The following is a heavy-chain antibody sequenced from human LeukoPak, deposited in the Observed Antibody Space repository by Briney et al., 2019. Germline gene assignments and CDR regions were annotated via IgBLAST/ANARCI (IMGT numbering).Heavy chain of an antibody. V-gene: IGHV3-43*01. CDR3: AKGGLVHRFDP. CDR1: GFTFDDYT. CDR2: INWDGDIT. J-gene: IGHJ5*02. Sequence: GGSLRLSCAASGFTFDDYTMHWVRQPPGEGLEWVSLINWDGDITEYADSVKGRFTISRDNSKNTLYLQMNSLRADDTAVYYCAKGGLVHRFDPWGQGTLVTVSS.